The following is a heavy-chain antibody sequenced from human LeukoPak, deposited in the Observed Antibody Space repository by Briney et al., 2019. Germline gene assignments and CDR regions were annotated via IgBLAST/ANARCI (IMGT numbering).Heavy chain of an antibody. CDR2: INHSGST. D-gene: IGHD2-2*02. J-gene: IGHJ6*04. CDR3: ARGYCSSTSCYRDYYYYYGMDV. CDR1: GGSFSGYY. Sequence: SETLSLTCAVYGGSFSGYYWSWIRQPPGKGLEWIGEINHSGSTNYNPSLKSRVTISVDTSKNQFSLKLSSVTAADTAVYYCARGYCSSTSCYRDYYYYYGMDVRGKGTTVTVSS. V-gene: IGHV4-34*01.